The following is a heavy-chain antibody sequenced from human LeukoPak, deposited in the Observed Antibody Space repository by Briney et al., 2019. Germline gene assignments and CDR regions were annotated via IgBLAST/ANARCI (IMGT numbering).Heavy chain of an antibody. J-gene: IGHJ4*02. Sequence: PGGSLRLSCAASGFTFSSYTMNWVRQAPGKGLEWISCFDLSGTTYYADSVEGRFTISRDNAENSLFLQMNTLRAEDTAVYYCARGAGPYGDYRDYWGQGTLVTVSS. V-gene: IGHV3-48*01. CDR1: GFTFSSYT. CDR3: ARGAGPYGDYRDY. CDR2: FDLSGTT. D-gene: IGHD4-17*01.